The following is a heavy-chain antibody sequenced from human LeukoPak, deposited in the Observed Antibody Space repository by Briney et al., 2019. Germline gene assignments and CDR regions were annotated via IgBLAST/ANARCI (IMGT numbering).Heavy chain of an antibody. Sequence: VASVKVSCKASGYTFTSYGISWVRQAPGQGLEWMGWISAYNGNTNYAQKLQGRVTMTTDTSTSTAYMELRSLRSDDTAVYFCARGLITSGGVIANFDYWGQGTLVTASS. J-gene: IGHJ4*02. CDR1: GYTFTSYG. V-gene: IGHV1-18*01. CDR3: ARGLITSGGVIANFDY. D-gene: IGHD3-16*02. CDR2: ISAYNGNT.